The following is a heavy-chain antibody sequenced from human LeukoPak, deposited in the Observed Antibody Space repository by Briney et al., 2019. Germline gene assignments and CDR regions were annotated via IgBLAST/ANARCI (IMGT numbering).Heavy chain of an antibody. CDR3: VKGQMVY. D-gene: IGHD5-24*01. Sequence: GGSLRLSCSASGFTFTSYAMHWVRQAPGKGLEYVSAIGISGVSTYYADSVKGRFTISRDNSKNTLYLQMSTLRAEDTAVYYCVKGQMVYWGQGTLVTVSS. CDR2: IGISGVST. CDR1: GFTFTSYA. J-gene: IGHJ4*02. V-gene: IGHV3-64D*06.